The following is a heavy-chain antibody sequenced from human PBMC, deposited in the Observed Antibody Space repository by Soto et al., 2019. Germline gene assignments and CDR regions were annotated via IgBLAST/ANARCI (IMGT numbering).Heavy chain of an antibody. CDR2: IRSKGYGGTT. CDR3: ASDLSGRADV. Sequence: PGGSLRLSCTGSGFTFGDFGMSWFRQAPGKGLEWLSFIRSKGYGGTTESAASVRGRFITSRDDSKSIAYLQMNSLRVEDTAVYYCASDLSGRADVWGQGTTVTVSS. CDR1: GFTFGDFG. D-gene: IGHD3-10*01. J-gene: IGHJ6*02. V-gene: IGHV3-49*03.